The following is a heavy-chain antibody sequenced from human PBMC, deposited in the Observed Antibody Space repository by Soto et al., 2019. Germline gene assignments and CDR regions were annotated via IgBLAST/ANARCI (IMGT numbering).Heavy chain of an antibody. D-gene: IGHD3-22*01. V-gene: IGHV4-30-4*01. Sequence: SETLSLTCTVSSGSISSGDYYWSWIRQPPGKGLEWIGYIYYSGSTYYNPSLKSRVTISVDTSKNQFSLKLSSVTAADTAVYYCARVAAPRHSSGYYIFDYWGQGTLVTVSS. CDR2: IYYSGST. CDR1: SGSISSGDYY. J-gene: IGHJ4*02. CDR3: ARVAAPRHSSGYYIFDY.